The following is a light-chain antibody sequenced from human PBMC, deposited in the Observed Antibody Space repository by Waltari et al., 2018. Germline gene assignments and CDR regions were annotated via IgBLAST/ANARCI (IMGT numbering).Light chain of an antibody. V-gene: IGKV3-15*01. CDR1: QGISTN. CDR3: LQYDNWPPWT. J-gene: IGKJ1*01. CDR2: SAS. Sequence: EIVMTQSPVPLSVSPGERAPPSCRASQGISTNLAWFQQKPGQAPRLLIYSASITATGIPARFSGSGSGTDFTLTISSLQSEDFAVYFCLQYDNWPPWTFGQGTAVEVK.